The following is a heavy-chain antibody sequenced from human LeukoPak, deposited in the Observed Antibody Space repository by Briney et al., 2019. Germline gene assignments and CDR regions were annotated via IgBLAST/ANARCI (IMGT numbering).Heavy chain of an antibody. CDR1: GGTFTSYA. CDR2: IIPIFGIA. Sequence: SVKVSCKASGGTFTSYAISWVRQAPGQGLEWRGGIIPIFGIANYAQKFQGRVTITADKSTSPAYIDLSSLRSEDTPVYYCAISRRSGYCSSTSCYTDYYYYGMDVWGQGTTVTVSS. CDR3: AISRRSGYCSSTSCYTDYYYYGMDV. J-gene: IGHJ6*02. V-gene: IGHV1-69*10. D-gene: IGHD2-2*02.